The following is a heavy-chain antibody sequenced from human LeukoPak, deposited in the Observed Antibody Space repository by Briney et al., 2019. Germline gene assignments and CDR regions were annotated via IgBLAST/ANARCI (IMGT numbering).Heavy chain of an antibody. CDR2: INPDSGGR. CDR1: GYTFTGYY. D-gene: IGHD6-19*01. Sequence: ASVKVSCKASGYTFTGYYMHWVRQAPGQGLEWMGWINPDSGGRNYAQKFQGRVTMTRDTSISTAYMEVSRLRSDDTAVYYCAREGSGWYGNFDYWGQGTLVTVSS. J-gene: IGHJ4*02. CDR3: AREGSGWYGNFDY. V-gene: IGHV1-2*02.